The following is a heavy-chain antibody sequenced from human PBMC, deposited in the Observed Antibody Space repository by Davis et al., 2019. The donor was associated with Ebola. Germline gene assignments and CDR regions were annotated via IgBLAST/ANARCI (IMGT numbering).Heavy chain of an antibody. V-gene: IGHV1-18*01. CDR3: ARVGTTYYDFWSGYSEPYGMDV. CDR1: GYTFTSYG. Sequence: ASVKVSCKASGYTFTSYGISWVRQAPGQGLEWMGWISAYNGNTNYAQKLQGRVTMTTDTSTSTAYMELRSLRSDDTAVYYCARVGTTYYDFWSGYSEPYGMDVWGQGTTVTVSS. D-gene: IGHD3-3*01. J-gene: IGHJ6*02. CDR2: ISAYNGNT.